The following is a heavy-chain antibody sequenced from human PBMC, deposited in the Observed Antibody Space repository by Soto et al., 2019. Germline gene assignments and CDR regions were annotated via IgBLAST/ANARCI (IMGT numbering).Heavy chain of an antibody. Sequence: EVQLLESGGGLVQPGGSLRLSCGASGFTFSSHAMTWVRQAPGKGLEWVSAISGSGDSTYYADSVKGRFTISRDNSKNTMFLQINSLSAEDTAVYYCAQGRGLVSPHYWGQGTLVTVSS. J-gene: IGHJ4*02. D-gene: IGHD3-9*01. CDR2: ISGSGDST. CDR3: AQGRGLVSPHY. CDR1: GFTFSSHA. V-gene: IGHV3-23*01.